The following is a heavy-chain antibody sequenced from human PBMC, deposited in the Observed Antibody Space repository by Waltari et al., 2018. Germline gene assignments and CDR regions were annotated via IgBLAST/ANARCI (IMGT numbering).Heavy chain of an antibody. CDR2: ISSSGRTI. D-gene: IGHD7-27*01. CDR3: ARETVNWGSERYFDL. Sequence: EVQLVESGGGLVQPGGSLRLSCAASGFTFSSYSMNWVRQAPGKGLEWVSYISSSGRTIYNADSVKGRFTISRDNAKNSLSLQMNSLRAEDTAIYYCARETVNWGSERYFDLWGRGTLVTVSS. CDR1: GFTFSSYS. J-gene: IGHJ2*01. V-gene: IGHV3-48*04.